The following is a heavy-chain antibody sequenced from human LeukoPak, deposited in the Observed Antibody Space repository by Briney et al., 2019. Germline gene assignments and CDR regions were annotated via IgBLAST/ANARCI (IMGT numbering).Heavy chain of an antibody. CDR1: GGSISPYY. J-gene: IGHJ3*02. CDR3: ARGAYCSGGSCYGDDAFDT. CDR2: IYYSGST. D-gene: IGHD2-15*01. V-gene: IGHV4-59*01. Sequence: SETLSLTCTVSGGSISPYYWSWIRQPPGKGLEWIGYIYYSGSTNYNPSLKSRVSMSVDTSKNQFSLKLNSVTAADTAVYYCARGAYCSGGSCYGDDAFDTWGQGTMVTVSS.